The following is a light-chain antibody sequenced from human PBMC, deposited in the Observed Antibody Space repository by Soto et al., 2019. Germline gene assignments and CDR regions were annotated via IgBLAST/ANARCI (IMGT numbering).Light chain of an antibody. V-gene: IGLV2-14*01. CDR2: EVS. J-gene: IGLJ2*01. CDR3: TSYTGSSTLIV. CDR1: SSDVGAYNS. Sequence: QSALTQPASVSGSPGQSITISCTGTSSDVGAYNSVSWYQQYPGKAPKVMIYEVSYRPSGISTRFSGSKSGNTASLTISGLQAEDEAIYFCTSYTGSSTLIVFGGGTKLT.